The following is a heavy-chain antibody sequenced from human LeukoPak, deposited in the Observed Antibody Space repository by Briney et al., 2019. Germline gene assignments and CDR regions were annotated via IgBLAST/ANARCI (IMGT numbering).Heavy chain of an antibody. D-gene: IGHD5-24*01. CDR3: ARDLRDGYNLLDS. CDR1: GFTFSSYW. Sequence: GGSLRLSCAASGFTFSSYWMSWVRQAPGKGLEWVANIKQDGSEKYNVDSVKGRFTISRDNAKNSLYLQMNSLRAEDTALYYCARDLRDGYNLLDSWGQGTLVTVSS. CDR2: IKQDGSEK. J-gene: IGHJ4*02. V-gene: IGHV3-7*01.